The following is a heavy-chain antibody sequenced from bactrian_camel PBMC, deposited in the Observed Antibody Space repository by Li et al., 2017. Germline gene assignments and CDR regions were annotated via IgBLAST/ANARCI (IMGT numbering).Heavy chain of an antibody. CDR3: AADPPRLVGSRWRCKRPEADFGY. Sequence: HVQLVESGGGSVQAGGSLRLSCAASGFTLRSYCMGWFRQSPGKEREGVARSHSDGGTSYADSVKGRFTIAKDNAKKTLYLQMNSLKPEDTAMHYCAADPPRLVGSRWRCKRPEADFGYWGQGTQVTVS. CDR1: GFTLRSYC. D-gene: IGHD6*01. V-gene: IGHV3S63*01. J-gene: IGHJ6*01. CDR2: SHSDGGT.